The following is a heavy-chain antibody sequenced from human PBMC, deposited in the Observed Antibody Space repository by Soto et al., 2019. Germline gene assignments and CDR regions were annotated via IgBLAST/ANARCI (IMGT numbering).Heavy chain of an antibody. Sequence: EVQLEESGGDLVQPGGSLRLSCAASGFTFSTYWMHWVRQSPGKGLVWVSRINSDWSITTYADSVKGRFTISRDNSKNTLYLQMNSLRDEDTAVYYCARVATGSYSWRESWGQGTLVTVSS. D-gene: IGHD1-26*01. CDR1: GFTFSTYW. J-gene: IGHJ5*02. CDR2: INSDWSIT. V-gene: IGHV3-74*03. CDR3: ARVATGSYSWRES.